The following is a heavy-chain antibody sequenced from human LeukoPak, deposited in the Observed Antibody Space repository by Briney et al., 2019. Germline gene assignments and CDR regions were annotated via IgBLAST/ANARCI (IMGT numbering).Heavy chain of an antibody. CDR3: TSSIVVVPAAIWAYYYYYGIDV. Sequence: GGSLRLSCAASGFTFSNAWMSWVREAPGKGLEWVGRIKSKTEGGTTDYAAPVKGRFTISRDDSKNTLYLQMNSLKTEDTAVYYCTSSIVVVPAAIWAYYYYYGIDVWGQGTTVTVYS. D-gene: IGHD2-2*01. V-gene: IGHV3-15*01. CDR1: GFTFSNAW. J-gene: IGHJ6*02. CDR2: IKSKTEGGTT.